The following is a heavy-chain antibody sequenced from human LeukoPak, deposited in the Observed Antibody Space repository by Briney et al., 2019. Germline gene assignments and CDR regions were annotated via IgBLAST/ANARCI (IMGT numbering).Heavy chain of an antibody. V-gene: IGHV4-31*03. D-gene: IGHD3-10*01. J-gene: IGHJ4*02. Sequence: SETLSLTCTVSGGSISSGGYYWSWIRQHPGKGLEWIGYIYYSGSTYYNPSLKSRVSISVDTSKNQFSLNLSSVTAAGTAVYYCARTSARGAQFDYWGQGTLVTVSS. CDR2: IYYSGST. CDR3: ARTSARGAQFDY. CDR1: GGSISSGGYY.